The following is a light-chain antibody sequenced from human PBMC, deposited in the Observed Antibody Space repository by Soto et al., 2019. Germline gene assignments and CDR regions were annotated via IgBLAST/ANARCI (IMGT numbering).Light chain of an antibody. CDR1: QSINSW. CDR3: QQSYSTHFT. CDR2: KAS. Sequence: DIQMTQSPSTLSASVGDRVIITCRASQSINSWLAWYQQKPGKPPNLLIYKASTLETGVPSRFSGSGSGTEFTLTISSLQPDDFATYYCQQSYSTHFTFGPGTKVDIK. V-gene: IGKV1-5*03. J-gene: IGKJ3*01.